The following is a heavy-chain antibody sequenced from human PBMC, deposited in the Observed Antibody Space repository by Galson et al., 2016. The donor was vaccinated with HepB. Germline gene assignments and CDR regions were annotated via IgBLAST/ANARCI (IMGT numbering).Heavy chain of an antibody. Sequence: SLRLYCAASGFIFSTHWMHWVRQAPGKGLVWVSRISSDGSSTNYVDSVKGRFTISRDNAKKSLYLQMNSLRAEDTAVYYCARAPIEVDGMRHYYYGMDVWGQGTTVTVSS. CDR2: ISSDGSST. D-gene: IGHD6-13*01. J-gene: IGHJ6*02. V-gene: IGHV3-74*01. CDR3: ARAPIEVDGMRHYYYGMDV. CDR1: GFIFSTHW.